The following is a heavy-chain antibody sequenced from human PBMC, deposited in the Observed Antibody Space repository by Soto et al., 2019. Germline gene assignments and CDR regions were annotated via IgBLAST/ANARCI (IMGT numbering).Heavy chain of an antibody. Sequence: QVQLVQSGAEEKKPGASVKVSCKASGYTFTSYAMHWVRQAPGQRLEWMGWINAGNGNTKYSQKFQGRVTITRDTAASTGYMELSSLRSEDTAVYYCARDRYCTNGVCPNLDYWGQGTLVTVSS. V-gene: IGHV1-3*05. D-gene: IGHD2-8*01. CDR2: INAGNGNT. CDR3: ARDRYCTNGVCPNLDY. CDR1: GYTFTSYA. J-gene: IGHJ4*02.